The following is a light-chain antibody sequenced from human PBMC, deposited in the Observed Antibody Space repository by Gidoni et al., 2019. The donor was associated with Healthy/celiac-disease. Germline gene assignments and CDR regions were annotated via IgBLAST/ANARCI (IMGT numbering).Light chain of an antibody. CDR2: AAS. V-gene: IGKV1-39*01. J-gene: IGKJ2*04. Sequence: DIQMTQSPSSLSASVGDRVTITCRASQSISSYLNWYQQKPGKAPKLLIYAASSLQSGVPSRFSGSGSGTDFTLTISSLQPEEFATYYCQQSDSTPCSFGQXTKLEIK. CDR1: QSISSY. CDR3: QQSDSTPCS.